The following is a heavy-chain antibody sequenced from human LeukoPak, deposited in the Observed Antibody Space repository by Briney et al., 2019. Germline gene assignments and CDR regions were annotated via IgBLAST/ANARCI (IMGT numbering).Heavy chain of an antibody. CDR3: ARVPLGVYYYDSSGYYYFDY. J-gene: IGHJ4*02. CDR2: INPNSGGT. Sequence: VASVKVSCKASGYTFIGYYMRWVRQAPGQGLEWMGWINPNSGGTNYAQKFQGRVTMTRDTSISTAYMELSRLRSDDTAVYYCARVPLGVYYYDSSGYYYFDYWGQGTLVTVSS. D-gene: IGHD3-22*01. CDR1: GYTFIGYY. V-gene: IGHV1-2*02.